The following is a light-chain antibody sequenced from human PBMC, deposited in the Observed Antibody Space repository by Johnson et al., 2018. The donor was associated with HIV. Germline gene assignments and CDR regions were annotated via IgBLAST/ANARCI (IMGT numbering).Light chain of an antibody. V-gene: IGLV1-51*02. CDR3: GTWDSSLSAHFV. Sequence: QSALTQPPSVSAAPGQKVTISCSGSSSNIGINYVSWYQQLPGTAPKLLIYEKNKRPSGIPDRFSASKSGTSATLVITGLQTGDEADYYCGTWDSSLSAHFVFGTGTRVTV. J-gene: IGLJ1*01. CDR2: EKN. CDR1: SSNIGINY.